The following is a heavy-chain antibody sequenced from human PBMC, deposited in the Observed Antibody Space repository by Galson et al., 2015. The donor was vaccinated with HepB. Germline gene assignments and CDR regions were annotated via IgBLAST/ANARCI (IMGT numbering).Heavy chain of an antibody. CDR2: IGTAGDT. Sequence: SLRLSCAASGFTFSSYDMHWVRQATGKGLEWVSAIGTAGDTYYPGSVKGRFTISRENAKNSLYLQMNSLRAGDTAVYYCARGWMGYYYGSGTASPFDYWGQGTLVTVSS. CDR3: ARGWMGYYYGSGTASPFDY. D-gene: IGHD3-10*01. CDR1: GFTFSSYD. J-gene: IGHJ4*02. V-gene: IGHV3-13*04.